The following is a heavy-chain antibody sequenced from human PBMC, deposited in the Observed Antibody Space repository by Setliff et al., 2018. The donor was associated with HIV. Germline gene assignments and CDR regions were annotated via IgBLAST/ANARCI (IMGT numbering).Heavy chain of an antibody. Sequence: EASVKVSCKASGYTFNNYAMNWVRQAPGQGLEWMGWISAYNGNTNYAQKLQDRVTMTTDTSTSTAYMELRSLRSDDTAVYYCARILVGVDDAFDIWGQGTMVTVSS. CDR3: ARILVGVDDAFDI. D-gene: IGHD1-26*01. J-gene: IGHJ3*02. V-gene: IGHV1-18*04. CDR1: GYTFNNYA. CDR2: ISAYNGNT.